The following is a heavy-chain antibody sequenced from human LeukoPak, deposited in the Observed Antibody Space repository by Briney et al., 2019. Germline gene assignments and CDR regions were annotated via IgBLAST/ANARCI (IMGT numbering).Heavy chain of an antibody. D-gene: IGHD3-22*01. CDR1: GGSFSGYY. Sequence: PSETLSLTCAVYGGSFSGYYWSWIRQPPGKGLEWIGEIFHTGNTNYNPSLKTRVTISLDTSKNQFSLRLHSVTAADTALYYCASTYLDSSGYYPDAFDFWGQGTMVTVSS. CDR3: ASTYLDSSGYYPDAFDF. V-gene: IGHV4-34*12. J-gene: IGHJ3*01. CDR2: IFHTGNT.